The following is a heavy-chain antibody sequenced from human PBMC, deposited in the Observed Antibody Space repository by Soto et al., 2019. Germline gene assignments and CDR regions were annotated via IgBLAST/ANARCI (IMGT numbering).Heavy chain of an antibody. D-gene: IGHD2-15*01. CDR3: ARVNHDYCRGGSCYYNWFDP. J-gene: IGHJ5*02. Sequence: QVQLVQSGAEVKKPGSSVKVSCKASGGTFSSYAISWVRQAPGQGLEWMGGIIPIFGTANYAQKFQGRVTITADESTSTAYMERISLRSEDTAVYYCARVNHDYCRGGSCYYNWFDPWGQGTLVIVSS. CDR1: GGTFSSYA. CDR2: IIPIFGTA. V-gene: IGHV1-69*01.